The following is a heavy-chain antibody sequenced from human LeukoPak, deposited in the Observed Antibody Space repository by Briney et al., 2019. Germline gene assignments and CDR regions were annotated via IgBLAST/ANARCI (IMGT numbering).Heavy chain of an antibody. D-gene: IGHD3-9*01. J-gene: IGHJ4*02. CDR1: GGSFSGYY. V-gene: IGHV4-34*01. CDR3: ARGGLRYFDWLSYFDY. Sequence: SGTLSLTCAVYGGSFSGYYWSWIRQPPGKGLEWIGEINHSGSTNYNPSLKSRVTISVDTSKNQFSLKLSSVTAADTAVYYCARGGLRYFDWLSYFDYWGQGILVTVSS. CDR2: INHSGST.